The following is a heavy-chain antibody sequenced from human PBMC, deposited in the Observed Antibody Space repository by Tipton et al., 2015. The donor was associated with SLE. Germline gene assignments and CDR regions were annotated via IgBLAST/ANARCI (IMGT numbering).Heavy chain of an antibody. J-gene: IGHJ4*02. CDR1: GYTFTSYG. CDR2: ISAYNGNT. CDR3: ARDLFPGVWFRELFC. V-gene: IGHV1-18*01. D-gene: IGHD3-10*01. Sequence: QSGPEVKKPGASVKVSCKASGYTFTSYGISWVRQAPGQGLEWMGWISAYNGNTNYTQKLQGRVTMTTDTSTSTAYMELRSLRSDDTAVYYCARDLFPGVWFRELFCWGQGTLVTVSS.